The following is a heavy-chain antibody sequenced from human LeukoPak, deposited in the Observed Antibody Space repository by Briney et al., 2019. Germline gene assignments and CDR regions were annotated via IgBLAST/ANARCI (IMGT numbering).Heavy chain of an antibody. CDR2: PYYRSKWYN. Sequence: SQTLSLTCAISGDSVSSNSAAWNWIRQSPSRGLEWPGRPYYRSKWYNDYAVSVKSRITINPDTYKNQFSLQLNSVTPEDTAVYYCARGHYDILTGYYEDNWFDPWGQRTLATVSS. D-gene: IGHD3-9*01. J-gene: IGHJ5*02. CDR1: GDSVSSNSAA. CDR3: ARGHYDILTGYYEDNWFDP. V-gene: IGHV6-1*01.